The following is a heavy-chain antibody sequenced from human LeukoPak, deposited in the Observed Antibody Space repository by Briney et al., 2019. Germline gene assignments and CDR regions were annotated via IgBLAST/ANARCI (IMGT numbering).Heavy chain of an antibody. CDR2: ISYDGSNK. V-gene: IGHV3-30-3*01. CDR1: GFTFSSYA. CDR3: ARGGISSGST. J-gene: IGHJ5*02. Sequence: GRSLRLSCAASGFTFSSYAMYWVRQAPGKGLEWVAVISYDGSNKYYADSVKGRFTISRDNSKNTLYLQMNSLRAEDTAVYYCARGGISSGSTWGQGTLVTVSS. D-gene: IGHD3-22*01.